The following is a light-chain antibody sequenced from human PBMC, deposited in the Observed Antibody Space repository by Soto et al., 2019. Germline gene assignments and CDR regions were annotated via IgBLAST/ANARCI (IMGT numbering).Light chain of an antibody. CDR3: QSYDSSLSGYV. V-gene: IGLV1-40*01. Sequence: QSVLTQPPSVSGAPGQTVIISCSGSGSNIGAPYDVNWYRQLPGTVPKLLIYGNHNRPSGVPDRFSGSKSGTSASLAITGLQAEDEADYYGQSYDSSLSGYVFGSGPNVTVL. J-gene: IGLJ1*01. CDR2: GNH. CDR1: GSNIGAPYD.